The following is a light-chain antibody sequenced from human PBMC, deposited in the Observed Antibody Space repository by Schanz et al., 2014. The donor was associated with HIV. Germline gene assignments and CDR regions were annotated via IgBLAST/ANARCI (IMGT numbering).Light chain of an antibody. CDR2: ATS. V-gene: IGKV3-20*01. Sequence: EIVLTQFPGSLSLSPGGRATLSCWASQSLASRYLSWYQHKRGQPPRLVIYATSTRAAGISDRFRGTGSGXXXTLTIIRLEPDDFSDYYYQYFCTSGVTFGRGTKLEIK. J-gene: IGKJ4*01. CDR1: QSLASRY. CDR3: QYFCTSGVT.